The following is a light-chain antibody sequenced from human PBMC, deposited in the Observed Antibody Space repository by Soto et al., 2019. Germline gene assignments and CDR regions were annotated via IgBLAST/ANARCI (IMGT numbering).Light chain of an antibody. Sequence: EIVLTQSPGTLSLSPGERATLSCRASQSVTSNYLAWYQQKPGQAPRVLIYDASIRATGIPDRFSGSGSGTDFTLTISRLEPEDSAVYYCQQYDSSPLTFGGGTKVQIK. J-gene: IGKJ4*01. V-gene: IGKV3-20*01. CDR2: DAS. CDR1: QSVTSNY. CDR3: QQYDSSPLT.